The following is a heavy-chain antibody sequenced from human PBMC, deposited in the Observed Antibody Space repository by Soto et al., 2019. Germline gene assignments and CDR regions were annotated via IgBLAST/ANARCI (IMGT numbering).Heavy chain of an antibody. V-gene: IGHV3-30*02. CDR2: IWYDGSNK. CDR1: GFTFSSYG. D-gene: IGHD3-3*01. Sequence: GGSLRLSCAASGFTFSSYGMHWVRQAPGKGLEWVAVIWYDGSNKYYADSVKGRFTISRDNSKNTLYLQMNSLRAEDTAVYYCAKDPWGYDFGGGMDVWGQGTTVTVSS. J-gene: IGHJ6*02. CDR3: AKDPWGYDFGGGMDV.